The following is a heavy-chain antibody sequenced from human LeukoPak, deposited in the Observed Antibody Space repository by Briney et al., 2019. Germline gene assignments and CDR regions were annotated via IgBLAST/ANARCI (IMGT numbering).Heavy chain of an antibody. D-gene: IGHD6-6*01. CDR2: IYTSGST. CDR3: ARDIAARPCWYFDL. J-gene: IGHJ2*01. CDR1: GGSISSYY. Sequence: SETLSLTCTASGGSISSYYWSWIRQPAGKGLEWIGRIYTSGSTNYNPSLKSRVTMSVDTSKNQFSLKLSSVTAADTAVYYCARDIAARPCWYFDLWGRGTLVTVSS. V-gene: IGHV4-4*07.